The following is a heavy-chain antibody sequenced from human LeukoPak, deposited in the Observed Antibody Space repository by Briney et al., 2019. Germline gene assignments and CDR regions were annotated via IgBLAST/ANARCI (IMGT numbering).Heavy chain of an antibody. D-gene: IGHD2-15*01. V-gene: IGHV3-66*01. CDR2: IYSGGST. J-gene: IGHJ4*02. CDR3: ARVPRAAFIDY. Sequence: GGSLRLSCAASGLTVSSNYMSWVRQAPGKGLEWVSVIYSGGSTYYADSVKGRFTISRDNSKNTLYLQMNSLRAEDTAVYYCARVPRAAFIDYWGQGTLVTVSS. CDR1: GLTVSSNY.